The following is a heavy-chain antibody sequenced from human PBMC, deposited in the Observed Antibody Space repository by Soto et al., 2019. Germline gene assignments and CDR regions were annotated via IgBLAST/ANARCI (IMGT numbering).Heavy chain of an antibody. CDR3: ARGKIIGP. Sequence: QVQLQESGPGLVKPSETLSLTCTVSGGSISTYYWTWIRQPPGKGLEWIGYVHYSGTTNYNPSLRSLVTMSVDTSKNQFSLKLRSVTAADTAVYYCARGKIIGPWGQGILVTVSS. CDR1: GGSISTYY. V-gene: IGHV4-59*01. CDR2: VHYSGTT. D-gene: IGHD3-3*01. J-gene: IGHJ5*02.